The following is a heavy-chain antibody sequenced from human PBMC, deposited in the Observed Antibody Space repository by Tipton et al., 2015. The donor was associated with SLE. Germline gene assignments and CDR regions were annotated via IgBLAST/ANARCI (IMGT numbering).Heavy chain of an antibody. CDR3: ARGSGIVGAQTWFDP. CDR2: IRYDGSNK. CDR1: GFTFSSYG. V-gene: IGHV3-30*02. Sequence: SLRLSCAASGFTFSSYGMHWVRQAPGKGLEWVAFIRYDGSNKYYADSVKGRFTISRDNSKNTLYLQMNSLRAEDTAVYYCARGSGIVGAQTWFDPWGQGTLVTVSS. J-gene: IGHJ5*02. D-gene: IGHD1-26*01.